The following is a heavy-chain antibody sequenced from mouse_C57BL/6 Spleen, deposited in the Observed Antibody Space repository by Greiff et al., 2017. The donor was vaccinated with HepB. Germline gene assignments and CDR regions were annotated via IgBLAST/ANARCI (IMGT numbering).Heavy chain of an antibody. D-gene: IGHD2-4*01. V-gene: IGHV2-2*01. CDR1: GFSLTSYG. J-gene: IGHJ3*01. CDR3: ARKSYIYYDYDGGFAY. CDR2: IWSGGST. Sequence: VKLVESGPGLVQPSQSLSITCTVSGFSLTSYGVHWVRQSPGKGLEWLGVIWSGGSTDYNAAFISRLSISKDNSKSQVFFKMNSLQADDTAIYYCARKSYIYYDYDGGFAYWGQGTLVTVSA.